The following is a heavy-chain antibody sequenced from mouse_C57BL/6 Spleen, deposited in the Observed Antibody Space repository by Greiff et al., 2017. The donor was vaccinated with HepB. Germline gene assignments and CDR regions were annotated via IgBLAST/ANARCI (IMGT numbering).Heavy chain of an antibody. CDR2: IDPENGDT. J-gene: IGHJ2*01. CDR1: GFNIKDDY. V-gene: IGHV14-4*01. Sequence: EVQLQQSGAELVRPGASVKLSCTASGFNIKDDYMHWVKQRPEQGLEWIGWIDPENGDTEYASKFQGKATITADTSSNTAYLQLSSLTSEDTAVYYGTTGFRDYWGQGTTLTVSS. CDR3: TTGFRDY.